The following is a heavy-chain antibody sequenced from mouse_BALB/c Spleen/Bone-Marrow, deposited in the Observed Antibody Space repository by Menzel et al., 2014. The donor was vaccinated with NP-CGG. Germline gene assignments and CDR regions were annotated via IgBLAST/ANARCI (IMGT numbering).Heavy chain of an antibody. CDR2: IHYSGST. Sequence: EVQLQQSGPDLVKPSQSLSLTCTVTGYSITSGYSCHLIRQFPGNKLEWMGYIHYSGSTYYNPSLKSRISITRDTSKNQFFLQLNSVTTEDTATYYCARRGSSSYWYFDVWGAGTTVTVSS. J-gene: IGHJ1*01. CDR1: GYSITSGYS. CDR3: ARRGSSSYWYFDV. D-gene: IGHD1-1*01. V-gene: IGHV3-1*02.